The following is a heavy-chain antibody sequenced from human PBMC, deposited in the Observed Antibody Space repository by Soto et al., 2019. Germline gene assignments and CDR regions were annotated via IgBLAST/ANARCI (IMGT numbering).Heavy chain of an antibody. D-gene: IGHD3-22*01. CDR1: GFTFSSFA. V-gene: IGHV3-23*01. J-gene: IGHJ4*02. Sequence: GGSLRLSCAASGFTFSSFAMSWVRQAPGKGLEWVSTISGSAGSTYYAASVKGRFTISRDNSKNTLHLQMNSLRAEDTAVYHCAKATYYYDSSGDRPNFDYWGQGTLVTVSS. CDR3: AKATYYYDSSGDRPNFDY. CDR2: ISGSAGST.